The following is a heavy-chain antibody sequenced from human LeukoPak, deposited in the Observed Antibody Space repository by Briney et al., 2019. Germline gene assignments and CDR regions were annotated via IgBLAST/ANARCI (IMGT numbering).Heavy chain of an antibody. CDR2: IGTAGDT. D-gene: IGHD3-16*02. V-gene: IGHV3-13*01. Sequence: GGSLRLSCAASGFTFSSYDMHWVRQATGKGLEWVSAIGTAGDTYYPGSVKGRFTISRENAKNSLYLQMNSLRAGDTAVYYCAREYVWGSYRYFDYWGQGTLVTVSP. J-gene: IGHJ4*02. CDR3: AREYVWGSYRYFDY. CDR1: GFTFSSYD.